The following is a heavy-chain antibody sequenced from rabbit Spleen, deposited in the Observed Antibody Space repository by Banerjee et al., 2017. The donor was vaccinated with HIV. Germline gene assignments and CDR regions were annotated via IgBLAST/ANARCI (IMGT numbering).Heavy chain of an antibody. D-gene: IGHD1-1*01. V-gene: IGHV1S40*01. CDR3: ARDPAADYYSTFNL. CDR1: GFDFSSAYD. Sequence: QSLEESGGGLVQPEGSLTLTCKASGFDFSSAYDMYWVRQAPGKGLEWIGYVWTGSSGITYYASWAKGRFTISKTSSTTVTLQMTSLTAADTATYFCARDPAADYYSTFNLWGPGTLVTVS. CDR2: VWTGSSGIT. J-gene: IGHJ4*01.